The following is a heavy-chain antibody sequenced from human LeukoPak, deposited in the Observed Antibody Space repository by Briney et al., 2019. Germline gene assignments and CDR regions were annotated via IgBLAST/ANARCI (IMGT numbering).Heavy chain of an antibody. CDR1: GFTVSSNY. Sequence: GGSLRLSCAASGFTVSSNYMSWVRQAPGKGLEWVSVIYSGGSTYYADSVKGRFTISRDNSKNTLYLQMNSLSAEDTAVYYCANSRLVVTAFDIWGQGTMVTVSS. D-gene: IGHD3-22*01. CDR3: ANSRLVVTAFDI. J-gene: IGHJ3*02. CDR2: IYSGGST. V-gene: IGHV3-53*01.